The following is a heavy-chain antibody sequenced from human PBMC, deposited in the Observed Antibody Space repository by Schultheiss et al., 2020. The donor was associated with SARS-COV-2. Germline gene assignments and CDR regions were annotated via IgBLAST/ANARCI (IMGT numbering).Heavy chain of an antibody. J-gene: IGHJ2*01. D-gene: IGHD6-19*01. Sequence: SETLSLTCTVSGGSISSGGYYWSWIRQHPGKGLEWIGYIYYSGSTNYNPSLKSRVTISVDTSKNQFSLKLSSVTAADTAVYYCARGRIRVAATEYFDLWGRGTLVTVSS. CDR2: IYYSGST. CDR1: GGSISSGGYY. V-gene: IGHV4-61*08. CDR3: ARGRIRVAATEYFDL.